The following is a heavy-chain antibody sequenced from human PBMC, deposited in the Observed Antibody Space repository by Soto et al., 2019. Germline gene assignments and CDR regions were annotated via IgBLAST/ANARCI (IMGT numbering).Heavy chain of an antibody. D-gene: IGHD5-12*01. CDR2: IGGSGGGT. CDR3: AKSRSGYVSSTHFDY. V-gene: IGHV3-23*01. CDR1: GFTFTSYA. Sequence: GGSLRLSCAASGFTFTSYAMSWVRQAPGKGLEWVSIIGGSGGGTYYADSVKGRFTISRDNSKNTLYLQMNSLTAEDTAVYYCAKSRSGYVSSTHFDYWGQGTLVTVSS. J-gene: IGHJ4*02.